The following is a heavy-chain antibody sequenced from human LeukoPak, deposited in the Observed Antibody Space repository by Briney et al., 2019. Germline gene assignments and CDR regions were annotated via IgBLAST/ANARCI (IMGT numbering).Heavy chain of an antibody. V-gene: IGHV3-66*01. D-gene: IGHD6-19*01. CDR1: GFTFSSYS. CDR2: IYSGGST. CDR3: ARTAVAGFHTFDY. Sequence: GGSLRLSCAASGFTFSSYSMNWVRQAPGKGLEWVSVIYSGGSTYYADSVKGRFTISRDNSKNTLYLQMNSLRAEDTAVYYCARTAVAGFHTFDYWGQGTLVTVSS. J-gene: IGHJ4*02.